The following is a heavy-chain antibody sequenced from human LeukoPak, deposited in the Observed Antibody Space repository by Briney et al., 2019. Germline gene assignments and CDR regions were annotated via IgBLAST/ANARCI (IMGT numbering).Heavy chain of an antibody. CDR2: INPNSGGT. V-gene: IGHV1-2*02. Sequence: AAVKVSCKASGYTFTGYYMHWVRQAPGQGLEWMGWINPNSGGTIFAQKFQGRVTMTRDTSISTAYMELNSLKSDDTAMYYCARRYCSGGTCYSDYWGQGTLVTVRS. D-gene: IGHD2-15*01. CDR3: ARRYCSGGTCYSDY. CDR1: GYTFTGYY. J-gene: IGHJ4*02.